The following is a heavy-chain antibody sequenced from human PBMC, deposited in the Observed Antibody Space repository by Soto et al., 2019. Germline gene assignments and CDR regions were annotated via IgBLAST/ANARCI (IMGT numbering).Heavy chain of an antibody. CDR2: INHSGST. CDR1: GGSFSGYY. D-gene: IGHD6-19*01. J-gene: IGHJ4*02. CDR3: ARGGGSGWYVDY. V-gene: IGHV4-34*01. Sequence: SETLSLTCAVYGGSFSGYYWSWIRQPPGKGLEWIGEINHSGSTNYNPSLKSRVTISVDTSKNQFSLKLSSVTAAVTAVYYCARGGGSGWYVDYWGQGTLVTVSS.